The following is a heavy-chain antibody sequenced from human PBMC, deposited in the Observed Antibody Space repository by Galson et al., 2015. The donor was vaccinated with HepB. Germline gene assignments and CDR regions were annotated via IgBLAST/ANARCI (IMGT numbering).Heavy chain of an antibody. V-gene: IGHV1-2*06. CDR3: ARSSGIAAAGDAFDI. J-gene: IGHJ3*02. CDR2: INPNSGGT. CDR1: GYTFTGYY. D-gene: IGHD6-13*01. Sequence: SVKVSCKASGYTFTGYYMHWVRQAPGQGLEWMGRINPNSGGTNYAQKFQGRDTMTRDTSISTAYMELSRLRSDDTAVYYCARSSGIAAAGDAFDIWGQGTMVTVSS.